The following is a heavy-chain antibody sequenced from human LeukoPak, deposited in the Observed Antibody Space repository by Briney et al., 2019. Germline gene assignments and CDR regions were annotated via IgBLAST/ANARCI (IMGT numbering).Heavy chain of an antibody. D-gene: IGHD3-22*01. CDR1: GGSISSYY. V-gene: IGHV4-59*01. CDR2: IYYSGST. CDR3: ARSLNYYYDSSGYGFDY. Sequence: KPSETLSLTCTVSGGSISSYYWSWIRQPPGKGLEWIGYIYYSGSTNYNPSLKSRVTISLDTSKNQFSLKLSSVTAADTPVYYCARSLNYYYDSSGYGFDYWGQGTLVTVSS. J-gene: IGHJ4*02.